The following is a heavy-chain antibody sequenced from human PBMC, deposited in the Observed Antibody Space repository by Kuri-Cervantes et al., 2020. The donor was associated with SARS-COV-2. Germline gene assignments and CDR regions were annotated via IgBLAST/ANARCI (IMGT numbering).Heavy chain of an antibody. V-gene: IGHV4-38-2*01. D-gene: IGHD3-16*01. CDR2: IYHSGST. Sequence: SETLSLTCAVSGYSISSGYYWGWIRQPPGKGLEWIGSIYHSGSTYYNPSLKSRVTISVDTSKNQFSLKLSSVTAADTAVYYYAGFLKGIVGGKKYYFDYWGQGTLVTVSS. CDR3: AGFLKGIVGGKKYYFDY. J-gene: IGHJ4*02. CDR1: GYSISSGYY.